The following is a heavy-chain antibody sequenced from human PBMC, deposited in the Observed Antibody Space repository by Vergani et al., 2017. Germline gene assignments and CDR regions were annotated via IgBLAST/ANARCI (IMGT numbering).Heavy chain of an antibody. V-gene: IGHV1-8*01. CDR2: MSPDSGNR. CDR1: GYSFTSHD. D-gene: IGHD4-11*01. J-gene: IGHJ5*02. CDR3: ARDYSNNNYFDP. Sequence: QVQLVQSGAEVKKPGASVTVSCEASGYSFTSHDIYWVRQAPGQGLEWMGWMSPDSGNRGFAQNFQGRISMTRNTSINTAYMELSSLTSEDTAIYYCARDYSNNNYFDPWGQGTLVTVS.